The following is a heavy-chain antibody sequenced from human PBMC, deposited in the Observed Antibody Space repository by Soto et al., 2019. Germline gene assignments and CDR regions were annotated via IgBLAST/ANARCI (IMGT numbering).Heavy chain of an antibody. CDR1: GYTFSTYG. D-gene: IGHD3-3*01. V-gene: IGHV1-18*01. CDR3: AGDWRGAGGFGA. CDR2: NCAYNGDT. J-gene: IGHJ5*02. Sequence: QVQLVQSGPEVKKPGASVKVSCKASGYTFSTYGFSWVRQAPGQGLEWMGWNCAYNGDTTYAQNFQGRVTMTIDTSTTNSYMELRGLTSGATAVYFCAGDWRGAGGFGAWGQGALVSVCS.